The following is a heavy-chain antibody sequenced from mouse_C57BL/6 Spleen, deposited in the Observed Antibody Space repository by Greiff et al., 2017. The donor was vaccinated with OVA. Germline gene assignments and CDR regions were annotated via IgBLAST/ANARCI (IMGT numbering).Heavy chain of an antibody. J-gene: IGHJ2*01. D-gene: IGHD3-3*01. CDR2: IYPRSGNT. CDR1: GYTFTSYG. CDR3: AREGTHDY. Sequence: QVQLQQSGAELARPGASVKLSCKASGYTFTSYGISWVKQRPGQGLEWIGEIYPRSGNTYYNEKFKGKATLTADKSSSTAYMELHRLNSDDSEVFFCAREGTHDYWGQGTTLTVSS. V-gene: IGHV1-81*01.